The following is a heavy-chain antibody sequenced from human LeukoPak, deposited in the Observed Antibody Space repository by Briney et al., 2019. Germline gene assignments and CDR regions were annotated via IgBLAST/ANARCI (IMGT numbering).Heavy chain of an antibody. Sequence: SETLSLTCTVSGYSISSGYYWSWIRQPPGKGLEWIGYIYYSGSTNYNPSLKSRVTISVDTSKNQFSLKLSSVTAADTAVYYCARTLSGSYFSYDYWGQGTLVTVSS. CDR1: GYSISSGYY. V-gene: IGHV4-61*01. CDR2: IYYSGST. J-gene: IGHJ4*02. D-gene: IGHD1-26*01. CDR3: ARTLSGSYFSYDY.